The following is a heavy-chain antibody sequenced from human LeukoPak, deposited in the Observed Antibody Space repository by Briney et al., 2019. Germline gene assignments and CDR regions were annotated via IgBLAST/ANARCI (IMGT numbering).Heavy chain of an antibody. CDR1: GFTFTSSA. Sequence: GASVKVSCKASGFTFTSSAVQWVRQARGQRLEWIGWIVVGSGNTNYAQKFQERVTITRDMSTSTAYMELSSLRSEDTAVHYCAASDITMVRGVIEGDWFDPWGQGTLVTVSS. V-gene: IGHV1-58*01. J-gene: IGHJ5*02. D-gene: IGHD3-10*01. CDR2: IVVGSGNT. CDR3: AASDITMVRGVIEGDWFDP.